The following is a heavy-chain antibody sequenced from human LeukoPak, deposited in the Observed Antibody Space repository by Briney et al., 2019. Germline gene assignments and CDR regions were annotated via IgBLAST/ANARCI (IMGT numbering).Heavy chain of an antibody. Sequence: SETLSLTCTDSGGSVSSGTYFWSWIRQPPGKGLEWLGYISYGGTTNYNPSFKSPVTISVDTSKRHVSLRLTSVTASDTAVYYCTRDGDNWGQGTLVTVSS. V-gene: IGHV4-61*03. CDR1: GGSVSSGTYF. CDR2: ISYGGTT. J-gene: IGHJ4*02. CDR3: TRDGDN.